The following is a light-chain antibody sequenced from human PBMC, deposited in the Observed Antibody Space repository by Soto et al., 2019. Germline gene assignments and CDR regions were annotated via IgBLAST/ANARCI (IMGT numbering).Light chain of an antibody. J-gene: IGLJ3*02. Sequence: QSVLTQSASVSGSPGQSITISCTGTSSDVGAYNYVSWYQQHPGKAPKLMIYEVSNRPSGVSNRFSGSKSGNTASLTISGLQAEDEGDYYCSSYTSGSTWVFGGGTKLTVL. CDR2: EVS. CDR3: SSYTSGSTWV. V-gene: IGLV2-14*01. CDR1: SSDVGAYNY.